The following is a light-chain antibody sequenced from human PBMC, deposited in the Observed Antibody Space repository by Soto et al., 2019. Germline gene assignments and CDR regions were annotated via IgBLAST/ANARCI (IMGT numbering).Light chain of an antibody. CDR3: QQGVSLPCT. V-gene: IGKV1-39*01. CDR2: AAS. Sequence: DIQVSQSPSSLSASVGERVTITCRASQDIKNYLNWYQRKPGTAPRLLIYAASNLYSGVPSTFSASGSGTDFALHISSLQADDFGTYYCQQGVSLPCTVGQGNKVEVK. J-gene: IGKJ1*01. CDR1: QDIKNY.